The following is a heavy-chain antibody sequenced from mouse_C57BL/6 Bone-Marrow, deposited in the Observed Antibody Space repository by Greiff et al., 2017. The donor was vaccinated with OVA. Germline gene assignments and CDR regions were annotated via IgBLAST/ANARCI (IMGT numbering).Heavy chain of an antibody. CDR1: GYTFTSYW. V-gene: IGHV1-7*01. Sequence: QVQLKESGAELAKPGASVKLSCKASGYTFTSYWMPWVKQRPGQGLEWIGYINPGSGNTKYNQKFKGKATLTADKSSSTAYMQLSSLTYEDSAVYYCARWAAQDSYFDYWGQGTTLTVSS. J-gene: IGHJ2*01. D-gene: IGHD3-2*02. CDR2: INPGSGNT. CDR3: ARWAAQDSYFDY.